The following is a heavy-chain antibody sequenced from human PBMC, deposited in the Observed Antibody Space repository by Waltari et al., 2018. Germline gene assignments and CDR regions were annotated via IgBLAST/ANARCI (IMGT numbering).Heavy chain of an antibody. Sequence: VQLLESGGGVVQPGGSLRLSCAASGFIFSSHGMHWVRQIPGKRLEWVPFRSFDGKKSFDADSVSGRFTISRENSNNIVFLQMNSLRPEYSGVYYCAKDGDYSLTEYDAFDVWGQGTVVTVSP. CDR3: AKDGDYSLTEYDAFDV. CDR1: GFIFSSHG. J-gene: IGHJ3*01. CDR2: RSFDGKKS. D-gene: IGHD4-17*01. V-gene: IGHV3-30*02.